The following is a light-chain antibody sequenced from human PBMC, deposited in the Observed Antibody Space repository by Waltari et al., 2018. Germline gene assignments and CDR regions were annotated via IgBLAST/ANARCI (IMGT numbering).Light chain of an antibody. CDR1: SPNTGAGYA. CDR2: GNS. Sequence: QSVLTQPPSVSGAPGQRVTISCTGSSPNTGAGYAVHWYQQPPGTAPKLLIYGNSNRPSGVPDRFSGSKSGTSASLAITGLQAEDEADYYCQSYDSSLSGSVVFGGGTKLTVL. CDR3: QSYDSSLSGSVV. J-gene: IGLJ2*01. V-gene: IGLV1-40*01.